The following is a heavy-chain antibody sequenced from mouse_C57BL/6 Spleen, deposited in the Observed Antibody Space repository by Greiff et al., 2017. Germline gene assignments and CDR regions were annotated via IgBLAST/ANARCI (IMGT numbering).Heavy chain of an antibody. Sequence: EVQLVESGGGLVKPGGSLKLPCAASGFTFSSYAMSWVRQTPEKRLEWVATISDGGSYTYYPDNVKGRFTISRDNAKNNLYLQMSHLKSEDTAMYYCARYYYGYFDVWGTGTTVTVSS. CDR3: ARYYYGYFDV. V-gene: IGHV5-4*01. D-gene: IGHD1-1*01. CDR2: ISDGGSYT. J-gene: IGHJ1*03. CDR1: GFTFSSYA.